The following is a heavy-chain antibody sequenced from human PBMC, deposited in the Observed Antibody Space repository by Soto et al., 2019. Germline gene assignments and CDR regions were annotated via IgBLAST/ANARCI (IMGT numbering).Heavy chain of an antibody. Sequence: QVQLVQSGAEVKKPGASVKVSCKASGYTFTGYYMHWVRQAPGQGLEWMGWINPNSGGTNYAQKFQGWVTMTRDTSMSTAYMELSRLRADDTAVYYCASGDLGYCISTRCPMVVGMDVLGQGTTVTVAS. V-gene: IGHV1-2*04. CDR2: INPNSGGT. CDR1: GYTFTGYY. D-gene: IGHD2-2*01. CDR3: ASGDLGYCISTRCPMVVGMDV. J-gene: IGHJ6*02.